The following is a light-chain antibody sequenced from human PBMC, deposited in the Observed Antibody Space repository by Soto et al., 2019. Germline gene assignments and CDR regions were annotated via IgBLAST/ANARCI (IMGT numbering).Light chain of an antibody. J-gene: IGKJ4*01. CDR3: QQRNQWPPVT. CDR1: HSVSSY. V-gene: IGKV3-11*01. Sequence: EIVLTQSPATLSLSPGERSTLCGRASHSVSSYLAWYQHKPGQAPTLLIYDASNRATGVPTRFSGSGSGTDFTLTISSLEPEDFAVYSCQQRNQWPPVTFGGGTKVDI. CDR2: DAS.